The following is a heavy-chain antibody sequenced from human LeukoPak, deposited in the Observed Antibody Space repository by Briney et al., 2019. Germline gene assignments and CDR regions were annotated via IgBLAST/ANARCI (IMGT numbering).Heavy chain of an antibody. Sequence: TGGSLRLSCAASGFTFSSYGMHWVRQAPGKGLEWVAFIRYDGSNKYYVDSVKGRFTISRDNSKNTLYLQMNSLRAEDTAVYYCAKDRATIAAAGTGFDYWGQGTLVTVSS. CDR1: GFTFSSYG. J-gene: IGHJ4*02. CDR2: IRYDGSNK. CDR3: AKDRATIAAAGTGFDY. D-gene: IGHD6-13*01. V-gene: IGHV3-30*02.